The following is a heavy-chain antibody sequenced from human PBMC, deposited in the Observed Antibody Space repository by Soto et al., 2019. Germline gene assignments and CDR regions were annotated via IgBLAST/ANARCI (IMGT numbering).Heavy chain of an antibody. J-gene: IGHJ4*02. Sequence: PSETLSLTCTVSGGSISGYYWSWIRQPPGKGLEWIGYIYFSGSTNYNPSLKSRVTISVDTSKNQFSLKLSSVTAADTAVYYCARTSYYGSGSYSHWGQGTLVTVSS. CDR3: ARTSYYGSGSYSH. V-gene: IGHV4-59*12. CDR1: GGSISGYY. CDR2: IYFSGST. D-gene: IGHD3-10*01.